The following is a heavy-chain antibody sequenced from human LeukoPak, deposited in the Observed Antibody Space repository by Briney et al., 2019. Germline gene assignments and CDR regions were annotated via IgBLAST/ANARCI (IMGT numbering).Heavy chain of an antibody. V-gene: IGHV4-59*08. CDR2: ISYSGST. CDR1: GGSIRNYY. J-gene: IGHJ4*02. D-gene: IGHD5-24*01. CDR3: ARRASRENFFDY. Sequence: SETLSLTCTVSGGSIRNYYWSWIRQPPGKGLEWIGHISYSGSTTSNPSFRSRVTISVDTSTNQLSLKLSSVTATDTAVYSCARRASRENFFDYWGQGILVTVSS.